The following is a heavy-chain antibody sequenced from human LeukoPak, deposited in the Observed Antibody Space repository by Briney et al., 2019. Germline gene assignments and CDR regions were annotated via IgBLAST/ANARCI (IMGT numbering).Heavy chain of an antibody. CDR2: INPNRGST. V-gene: IGHV1-2*02. J-gene: IGHJ4*02. CDR1: GYTFTVYY. D-gene: IGHD5-24*01. Sequence: ASAKLSCKASGYTFTVYYMHCVRQAPGQGLEWMGWINPNRGSTNYAQKFQGRGTMTRDTSISTAFMELGRLRSDDTAVYYCAREGAGDGYNFGFDYWGQGTLVTVSS. CDR3: AREGAGDGYNFGFDY.